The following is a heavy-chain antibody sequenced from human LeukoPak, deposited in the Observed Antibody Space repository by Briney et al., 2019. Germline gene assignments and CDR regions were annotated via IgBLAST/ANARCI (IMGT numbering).Heavy chain of an antibody. D-gene: IGHD1-26*01. J-gene: IGHJ5*02. CDR2: ISGSGGST. CDR3: ARAPKYRLVGVPKGPFDP. CDR1: GFTFSSYG. V-gene: IGHV3-23*01. Sequence: YPGGSLRLSCAASGFTFSSYGMSWVRQAPGKGLEWVSAISGSGGSTYYADSVKGRFTISRDTAKNSLYLQMNSLRAEDTAVYYCARAPKYRLVGVPKGPFDPWGQGTLVTVSS.